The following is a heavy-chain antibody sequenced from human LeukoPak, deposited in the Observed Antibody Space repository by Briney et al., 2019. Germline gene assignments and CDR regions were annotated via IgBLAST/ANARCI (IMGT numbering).Heavy chain of an antibody. D-gene: IGHD2-15*01. CDR1: GFTFSSYW. Sequence: PGGSLRLSCAASGFTFSSYWMHWVRQAPGKGLVWVSRINSDGSGTSYADSVKGRFTISRDNSKNTLYLQMNSLRAEDTAVYYCAKEGLRYCSGGSADHPSVCNWFDPWGQGTLVTVSS. V-gene: IGHV3-74*01. CDR3: AKEGLRYCSGGSADHPSVCNWFDP. CDR2: INSDGSGT. J-gene: IGHJ5*02.